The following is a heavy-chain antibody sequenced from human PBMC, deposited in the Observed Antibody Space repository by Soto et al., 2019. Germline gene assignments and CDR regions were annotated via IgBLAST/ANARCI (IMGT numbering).Heavy chain of an antibody. CDR3: ARGAAVFWAATQLFDY. V-gene: IGHV4-34*01. CDR2: INHSGST. D-gene: IGHD2-15*01. J-gene: IGHJ4*02. Sequence: SETLSLTCAVYGGSFSGYYWSWIRQPPGKGLEWIGEINHSGSTNYNPSIKSRVTISVDTSKNQFSLKLSSVTAADTAVYYCARGAAVFWAATQLFDYWGQGTLVTVSS. CDR1: GGSFSGYY.